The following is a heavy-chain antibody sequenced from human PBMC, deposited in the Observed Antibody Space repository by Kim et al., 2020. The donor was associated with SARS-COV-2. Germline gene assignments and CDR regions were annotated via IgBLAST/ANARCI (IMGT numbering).Heavy chain of an antibody. Sequence: GGSLRLSCAASGFTFSNAWMSWVRQAPGKGLEWVGRIKSKTDGGTTDYAAPVKGRFTISRDDSKNTLYLQMNSLKTEDTAVYYCTTDKGYYYDSSGPTYYYYYYGMDVWGQGTTVTVSS. V-gene: IGHV3-15*01. CDR1: GFTFSNAW. J-gene: IGHJ6*02. CDR3: TTDKGYYYDSSGPTYYYYYYGMDV. D-gene: IGHD3-22*01. CDR2: IKSKTDGGTT.